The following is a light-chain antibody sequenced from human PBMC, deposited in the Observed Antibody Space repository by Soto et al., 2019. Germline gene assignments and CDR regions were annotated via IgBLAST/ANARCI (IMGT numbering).Light chain of an antibody. V-gene: IGLV1-44*01. CDR2: SNN. Sequence: QSVLTQPPSASGTPGQRVTISCSGGSSNIGSNAVTWYHQLPGTAPKLLIYSNNQRPSGVPDRFTGSKPGTSASLAISGLQSEDEADYYCAAWDDSLNGLYVFGNGTKVTVL. J-gene: IGLJ1*01. CDR1: SSNIGSNA. CDR3: AAWDDSLNGLYV.